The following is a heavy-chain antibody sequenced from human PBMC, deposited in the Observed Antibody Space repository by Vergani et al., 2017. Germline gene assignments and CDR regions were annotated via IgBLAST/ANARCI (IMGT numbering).Heavy chain of an antibody. CDR1: GFTVSSNY. J-gene: IGHJ6*03. Sequence: EVQLVESGGGLVQPGGSLRLSCAASGFTVSSNYMSWVRQAPGKGLEWVSVISGSGGSTYYADSVKGRFTISRDNSKNTLYLQMNSLRAEDTAVYYCAKAGIVVPAAITGIRAYYYYYMDVWGKXP. CDR3: AKAGIVVPAAITGIRAYYYYYMDV. V-gene: IGHV3-23*04. D-gene: IGHD2-2*01. CDR2: ISGSGGST.